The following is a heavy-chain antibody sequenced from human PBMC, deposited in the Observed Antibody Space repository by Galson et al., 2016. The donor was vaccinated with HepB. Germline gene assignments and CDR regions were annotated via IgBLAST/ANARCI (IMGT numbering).Heavy chain of an antibody. CDR2: IVPTFSIT. V-gene: IGHV1-69*04. J-gene: IGHJ4*02. CDR1: GGTFRSYG. Sequence: SVKVSCKASGGTFRSYGINWVRQAPGQGLEWMGRIVPTFSITNYAQKFQGKVTIAADTSTSTVYMELDSLKSEDTAVYYCAPDLSYASAGYPADYWGQGTLVTVSS. D-gene: IGHD3-22*01. CDR3: APDLSYASAGYPADY.